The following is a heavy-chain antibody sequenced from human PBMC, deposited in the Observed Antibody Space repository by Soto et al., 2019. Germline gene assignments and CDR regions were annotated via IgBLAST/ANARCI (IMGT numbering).Heavy chain of an antibody. V-gene: IGHV3-21*01. Sequence: EVQLVESGGGLVKPGGSLRLSCAASGFTFSSYSMNWVRQAPGKGLEWVSSISSSSSYIYYADSVKGRFTISRDNAKNSLYLQMNSLSAEDTAVYYCARGPLHYYDSSGRHWGQGTLVTVSS. J-gene: IGHJ4*02. CDR3: ARGPLHYYDSSGRH. CDR2: ISSSSSYI. D-gene: IGHD3-22*01. CDR1: GFTFSSYS.